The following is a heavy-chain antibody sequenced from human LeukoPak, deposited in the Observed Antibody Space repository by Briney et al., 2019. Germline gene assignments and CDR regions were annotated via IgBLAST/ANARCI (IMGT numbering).Heavy chain of an antibody. D-gene: IGHD6-6*01. CDR3: ARDHSSSSYGY. J-gene: IGHJ4*02. CDR2: ISSSSSYI. CDR1: YS. V-gene: IGHV3-21*01. Sequence: YSMNWVRQAPGKGLEWVSSISSSSSYIYYADSVKGRFTISRENAKNSLYLQMNSLRAEDTAVYYCARDHSSSSYGYWGQGTLVTVSS.